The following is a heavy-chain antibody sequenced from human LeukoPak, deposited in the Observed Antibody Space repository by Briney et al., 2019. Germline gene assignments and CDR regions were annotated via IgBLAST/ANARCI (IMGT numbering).Heavy chain of an antibody. V-gene: IGHV4-59*01. Sequence: PSETLSLTCTVSGGSISSYYWSWIRQPPGKGLEWIGYIYYSGSTNYNPSLKSRVTISVDTSKNQFSLKLSSVTAADTAVYYCAKPRVNYYGSGSWAHWGQGTLVTVSS. J-gene: IGHJ4*02. CDR3: AKPRVNYYGSGSWAH. CDR2: IYYSGST. D-gene: IGHD3-10*01. CDR1: GGSISSYY.